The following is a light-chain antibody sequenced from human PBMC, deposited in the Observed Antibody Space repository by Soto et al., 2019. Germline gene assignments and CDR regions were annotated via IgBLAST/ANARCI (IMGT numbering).Light chain of an antibody. V-gene: IGKV1-5*03. CDR1: QNIHTW. J-gene: IGKJ5*01. CDR2: RAS. Sequence: DTQMTQTPSVLSASVGDRVTITCRASQNIHTWLAWYQQKPGKAPNLLIYRASNLESGVPSRFSGSQSGTEFALTISSLQPDDFATYYCQQYNSYPITFGQGTRLEIK. CDR3: QQYNSYPIT.